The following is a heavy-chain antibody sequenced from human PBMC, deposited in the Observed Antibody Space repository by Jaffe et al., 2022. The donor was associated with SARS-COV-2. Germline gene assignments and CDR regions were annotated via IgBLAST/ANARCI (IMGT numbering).Heavy chain of an antibody. CDR2: INSYGSST. J-gene: IGHJ2*01. CDR1: GFSFSGYW. Sequence: EVQLVESGGGLVQPGGSLRLSCAASGFSFSGYWMHWVRQAPGKGLVWVSRINSYGSSTSYADSVKGRFTISRDNAKNTMYLQMNSLRVEDTGVYYCARGNEYGDALWYFDLWGRGTLVTVSS. D-gene: IGHD4-17*01. CDR3: ARGNEYGDALWYFDL. V-gene: IGHV3-74*01.